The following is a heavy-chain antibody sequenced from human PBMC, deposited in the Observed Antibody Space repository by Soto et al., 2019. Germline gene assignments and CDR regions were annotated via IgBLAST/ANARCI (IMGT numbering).Heavy chain of an antibody. D-gene: IGHD3-10*01. Sequence: SETLSLTCAVYGGSFSGYYWSWIRQPPGKGLEWIGEINHSGSTNYNPSLKSRVTISADTSKNQFSLKLSSVTAADTAVYYCARLVREDYYYYGMDVWGQGTTVTVSS. CDR2: INHSGST. J-gene: IGHJ6*02. V-gene: IGHV4-34*01. CDR3: ARLVREDYYYYGMDV. CDR1: GGSFSGYY.